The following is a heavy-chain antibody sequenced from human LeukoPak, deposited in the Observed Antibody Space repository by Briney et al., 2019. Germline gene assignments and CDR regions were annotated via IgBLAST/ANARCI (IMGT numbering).Heavy chain of an antibody. D-gene: IGHD4-17*01. V-gene: IGHV3-30*02. Sequence: GGSLRLSCAASGFGFSGYGMHWVRQVPGTGREWVAFIRYDGRTKFYADSVKGRFAISRDNSKNTLSLQMNSLRTEDTAVYYCAALHTGTFVDYWGQGTLVTASS. CDR3: AALHTGTFVDY. CDR1: GFGFSGYG. CDR2: IRYDGRTK. J-gene: IGHJ4*02.